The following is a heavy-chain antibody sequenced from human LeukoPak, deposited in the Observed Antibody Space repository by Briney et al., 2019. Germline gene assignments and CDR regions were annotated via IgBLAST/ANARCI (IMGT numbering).Heavy chain of an antibody. J-gene: IGHJ4*02. CDR1: GDSIRSYY. CDR3: ARWSCANVDN. CDR2: TYYSSST. Sequence: SETLSLTCTFSGDSIRSYYWSWIRQPPGKGLEWIGYTYYSSSTNDNPSLKSRVTISVDTSKNQCSLKLSSVTAADTAVYYCARWSCANVDNWGQRALVTVSS. V-gene: IGHV4-59*13. D-gene: IGHD1-1*01.